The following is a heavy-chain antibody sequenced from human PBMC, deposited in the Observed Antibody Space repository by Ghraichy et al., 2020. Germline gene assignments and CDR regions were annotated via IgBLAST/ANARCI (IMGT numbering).Heavy chain of an antibody. J-gene: IGHJ4*02. CDR3: ARLKEYSSGPFDY. CDR2: INHSGST. CDR1: GGSFSGYY. V-gene: IGHV4-34*01. D-gene: IGHD6-19*01. Sequence: SETLSLTCAVYGGSFSGYYWSWIRQPPGKGLEWIGEINHSGSTNYNPSLKSRVTISVDTSKNQFSLKLSSVTAADTAVYYCARLKEYSSGPFDYWGQGTLVTVSS.